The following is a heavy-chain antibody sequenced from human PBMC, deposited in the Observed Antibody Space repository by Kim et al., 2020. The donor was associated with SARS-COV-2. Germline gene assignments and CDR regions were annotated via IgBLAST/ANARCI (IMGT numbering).Heavy chain of an antibody. CDR1: GGSISSYY. D-gene: IGHD1-26*01. CDR3: ARHRVGRGNYYGFNWFDP. CDR2: IYYSGST. J-gene: IGHJ5*02. Sequence: SETLSLTCTVSGGSISSYYWSWIRQPPGKGLEWIAYIYYSGSTNYNPSLKSRVTISVDTSKNQFSLKLSSVTAADTAVYYCARHRVGRGNYYGFNWFDPWGQGTLVTVSS. V-gene: IGHV4-59*08.